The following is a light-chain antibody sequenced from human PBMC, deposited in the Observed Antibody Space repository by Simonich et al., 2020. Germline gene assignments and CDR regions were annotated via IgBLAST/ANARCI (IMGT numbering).Light chain of an antibody. CDR3: AAWDDSRSGVV. CDR1: SSNIGSNY. Sequence: QSVLTQPPSASGTPGPRVTISCSGSSSNIGSNYVYWYQQLPGTAPNLLIYRNNQRPSGVPDRFSCSKSGTSASLAISGLRSEDEADYYCAAWDDSRSGVVFGGGTKLTVL. CDR2: RNN. J-gene: IGLJ2*01. V-gene: IGLV1-47*01.